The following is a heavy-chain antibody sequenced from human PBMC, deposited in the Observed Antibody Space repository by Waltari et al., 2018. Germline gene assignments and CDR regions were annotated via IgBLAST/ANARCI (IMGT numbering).Heavy chain of an antibody. Sequence: EVQLVESGGGLIQPGGSLRLSCAASGFTVSSNYMSWVRQAPGKGLEWVSVIYSGGSTYYADSVKGRFTISRDNSKNTLYLQMNSLRAEDTAVYYCVGGAHGDYVGYFDYWGQGTLVTVSS. V-gene: IGHV3-53*01. CDR2: IYSGGST. J-gene: IGHJ4*02. CDR1: GFTVSSNY. CDR3: VGGAHGDYVGYFDY. D-gene: IGHD4-17*01.